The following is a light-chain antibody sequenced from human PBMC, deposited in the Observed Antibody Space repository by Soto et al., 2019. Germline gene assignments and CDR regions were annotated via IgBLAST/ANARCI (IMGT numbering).Light chain of an antibody. CDR1: SSDVGGYNY. CDR2: EVS. V-gene: IGLV2-14*01. Sequence: QSALTQPASVSGSPGQSITISCTGTSSDVGGYNYVSWYQQHPGKAPKLMIYEVSNRPSGVSNRFSGSKSGNTASLTISGPQAEEGVVYYCSSYTSSSPRLFGGGPKVPVL. J-gene: IGLJ2*01. CDR3: SSYTSSSPRL.